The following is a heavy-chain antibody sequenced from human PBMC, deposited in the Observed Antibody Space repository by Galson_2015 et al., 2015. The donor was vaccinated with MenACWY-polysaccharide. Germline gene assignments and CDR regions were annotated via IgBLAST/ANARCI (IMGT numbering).Heavy chain of an antibody. Sequence: CAISGDSVSSHSAAWNWIRQSPSRGLEWLGRIYYRSKSYNDYAVSVKSRITINPDTSKNQFSLQLNSVTPEDTAVYFCARGGSGSLAPNGNAFDVWGQGTMVIVPS. V-gene: IGHV6-1*01. D-gene: IGHD3-22*01. CDR2: IYYRSKSYN. CDR3: ARGGSGSLAPNGNAFDV. CDR1: GDSVSSHSAA. J-gene: IGHJ3*01.